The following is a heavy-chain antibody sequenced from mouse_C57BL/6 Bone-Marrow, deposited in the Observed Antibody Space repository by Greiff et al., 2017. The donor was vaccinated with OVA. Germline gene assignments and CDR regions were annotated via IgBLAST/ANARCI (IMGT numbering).Heavy chain of an antibody. CDR3: ARSGDGYYCAMDY. CDR1: GFTFSSYA. CDR2: ISDGGSYT. J-gene: IGHJ4*01. Sequence: EVQGVESGGGLVKPGGSLKLSCAASGFTFSSYAMSWVRQTPEKRLEWVATISDGGSYTSYPDNVKGRFTISRDNAKNNLYLQMSHLKSEDTAMYYCARSGDGYYCAMDYWGQGTSVTVSS. V-gene: IGHV5-4*01. D-gene: IGHD2-3*01.